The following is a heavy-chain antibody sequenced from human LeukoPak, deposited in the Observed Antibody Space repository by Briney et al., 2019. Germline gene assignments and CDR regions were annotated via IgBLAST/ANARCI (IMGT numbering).Heavy chain of an antibody. CDR1: GLPIADFA. J-gene: IGHJ4*02. CDR2: ISGDGVST. V-gene: IGHV3-43*02. Sequence: GWSLTLSCLATGLPIADFAMHWVRQAPGKGLEWVSLISGDGVSTFYADSVKGRFSISRDNSKNSLYLEMNSLRTEDAAMYYCAKESGKFDYWGQGTLVAVSS. CDR3: AKESGKFDY.